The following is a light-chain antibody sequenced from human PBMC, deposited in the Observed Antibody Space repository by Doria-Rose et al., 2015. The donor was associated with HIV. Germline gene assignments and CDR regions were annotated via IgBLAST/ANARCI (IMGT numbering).Light chain of an antibody. CDR3: AAWDDSLSGWV. CDR1: SSNIGSNY. Sequence: PSASETPGQRVTISCSGSSSNIGSNYVYWYQQLPGTAPKLLIYRNNQRPSGVPDRFSGSKSGTSASLAISGLRSEDEADYYCAAWDDSLSGWVFGGGTKLTVL. CDR2: RNN. J-gene: IGLJ3*02. V-gene: IGLV1-47*01.